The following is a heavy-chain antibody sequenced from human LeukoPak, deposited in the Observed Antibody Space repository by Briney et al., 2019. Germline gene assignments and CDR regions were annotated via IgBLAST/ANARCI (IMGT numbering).Heavy chain of an antibody. CDR1: GFTFSTYC. Sequence: GGSLRLSCAASGFTFSTYCMHWVRQAPGKGLVWVSRINIDGSTADYADAVKGRFTISRDNAKNTLYLEMNSLRADDTGLYYCAPEGGSRYDYWGQGTLVTVSS. D-gene: IGHD3-16*01. J-gene: IGHJ4*02. CDR2: INIDGSTA. V-gene: IGHV3-74*01. CDR3: APEGGSRYDY.